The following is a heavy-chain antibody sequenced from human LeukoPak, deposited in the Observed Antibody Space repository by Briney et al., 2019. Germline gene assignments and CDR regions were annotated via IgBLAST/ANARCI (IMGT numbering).Heavy chain of an antibody. CDR3: ARDKYYYDSSGYHEYFQH. D-gene: IGHD3-22*01. CDR2: ISSSGSTI. J-gene: IGHJ1*01. CDR1: GGSISSYY. V-gene: IGHV3-11*01. Sequence: LSLTCTVSGGSISSYYWSWIRQAPGKGLEWVSYISSSGSTIYYADSVKGRFTISRDNAKNSLYLQMNSLRAEDTAVYYCARDKYYYDSSGYHEYFQHWGQGTLVTVSS.